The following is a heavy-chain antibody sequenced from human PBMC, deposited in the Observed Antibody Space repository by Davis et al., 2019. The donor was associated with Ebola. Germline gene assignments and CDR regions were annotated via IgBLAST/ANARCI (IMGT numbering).Heavy chain of an antibody. J-gene: IGHJ4*02. Sequence: AASVKVSCKASGGTFSSYAISWVRQAPGQGLEWMGGIIPIFGTANYAQKFQARVSMTRNTSISTAYMELSSLRSEDTAVYYWARQPGGGGLDYWGQGTLVTVSS. D-gene: IGHD3-10*01. CDR3: ARQPGGGGLDY. CDR1: GGTFSSYA. V-gene: IGHV1-69*05. CDR2: IIPIFGTA.